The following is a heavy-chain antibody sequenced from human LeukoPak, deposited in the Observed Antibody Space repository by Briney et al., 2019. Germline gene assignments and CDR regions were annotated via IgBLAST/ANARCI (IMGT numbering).Heavy chain of an antibody. CDR1: GGTFSSYA. CDR2: VIPIFGTA. Sequence: ASVKVCCKASGGTFSSYAISWVRQAPGQGLEWMGGVIPIFGTANYAQKFQGRVTITADKSTSTAYMELSSLRSEDTAVYYCARAQLARCGGDCYNQFDPWGQGTLVTVSS. J-gene: IGHJ5*02. CDR3: ARAQLARCGGDCYNQFDP. D-gene: IGHD2-21*02. V-gene: IGHV1-69*06.